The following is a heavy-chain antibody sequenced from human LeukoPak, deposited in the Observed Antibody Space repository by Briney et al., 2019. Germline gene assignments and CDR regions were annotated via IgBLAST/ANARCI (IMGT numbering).Heavy chain of an antibody. V-gene: IGHV1-69*13. CDR2: IILIFGAA. CDR3: ATVYSGGYYFDY. D-gene: IGHD1-26*01. J-gene: IGHJ4*02. Sequence: SVKVSCKASGGTFSSDAINWVRQAPGQGLEWMGGIILIFGAANYAQEFQGRVTITADESASTVYMERSSLRSDDTAVYYCATVYSGGYYFDYWGQGTLVTVSS. CDR1: GGTFSSDA.